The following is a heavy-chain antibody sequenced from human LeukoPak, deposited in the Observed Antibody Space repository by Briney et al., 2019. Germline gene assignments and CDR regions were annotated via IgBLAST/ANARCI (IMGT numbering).Heavy chain of an antibody. CDR1: GFTFSGYW. Sequence: PGGSLRLSCAASGFTFSGYWMHWVRQAPGKGLEWVSRINEDASIITYADSVKGRFIISRDNTKNSLYLQMNCLTAEDTAVYYCVRDLILVWTPGDDFDFWGQGTLVTVSS. CDR3: VRDLILVWTPGDDFDF. CDR2: INEDASII. V-gene: IGHV3-74*01. J-gene: IGHJ4*02. D-gene: IGHD3-16*01.